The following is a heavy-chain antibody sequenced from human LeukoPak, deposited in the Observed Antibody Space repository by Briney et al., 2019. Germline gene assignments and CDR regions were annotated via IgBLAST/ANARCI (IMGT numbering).Heavy chain of an antibody. CDR2: ISSSGSTI. D-gene: IGHD1-26*01. CDR1: GFTFSGYY. J-gene: IGHJ4*02. V-gene: IGHV3-11*01. Sequence: GGSLRLSCAASGFTFSGYYMSCIRQAPGKGVEWVSYISSSGSTIYYADSVKGRFTISRDNAKNSLYLQMNSLRAEDTAVYYCARILVGARVIDYWGQGTLVTVSS. CDR3: ARILVGARVIDY.